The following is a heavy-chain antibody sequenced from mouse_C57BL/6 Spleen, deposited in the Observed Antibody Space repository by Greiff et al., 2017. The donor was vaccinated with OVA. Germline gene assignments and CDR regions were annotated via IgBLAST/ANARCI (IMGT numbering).Heavy chain of an antibody. V-gene: IGHV1-52*01. Sequence: QVHVKQSGAELVRPGSSVKLSCKASGYTFTSYWMHWVKQRPIQGLEWIGNIDPSDSETHYNQKFKDKATLTVDKSSSTAYMQLSSLTSEDSAVYYCARGLYSNYPYWYFDVWGTGTTVTVSS. J-gene: IGHJ1*03. D-gene: IGHD2-5*01. CDR3: ARGLYSNYPYWYFDV. CDR1: GYTFTSYW. CDR2: IDPSDSET.